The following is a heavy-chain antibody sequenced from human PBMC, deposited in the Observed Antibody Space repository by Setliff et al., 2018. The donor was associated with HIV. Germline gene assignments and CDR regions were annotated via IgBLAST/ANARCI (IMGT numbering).Heavy chain of an antibody. V-gene: IGHV5-51*01. D-gene: IGHD3-10*01. CDR1: GYNFNNYW. Sequence: GESLKISCRGFGYNFNNYWIDWVRQMPGKGLEWMGAIYPSDSDTKYNPSFQGHVSISADRSIGTTYLQWSSLRASDTAMYYCAKAGGDSWGQGTLVTVSS. CDR3: AKAGGDS. CDR2: IYPSDSDT. J-gene: IGHJ5*01.